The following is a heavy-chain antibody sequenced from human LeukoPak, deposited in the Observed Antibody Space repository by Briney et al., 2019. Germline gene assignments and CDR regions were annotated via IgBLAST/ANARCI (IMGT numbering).Heavy chain of an antibody. D-gene: IGHD6-13*01. J-gene: IGHJ3*02. CDR3: ASPSSSYHDAFDI. Sequence: ASVKVSCKASGYAFSRITISWVRQAPGQGLEWMGWISLYNGNTNYAQKFQGSVTMTRDTSTTTVSMELRSLRPDDTAVYYCASPSSSYHDAFDIWGQGTMVTVSS. V-gene: IGHV1-18*01. CDR2: ISLYNGNT. CDR1: GYAFSRIT.